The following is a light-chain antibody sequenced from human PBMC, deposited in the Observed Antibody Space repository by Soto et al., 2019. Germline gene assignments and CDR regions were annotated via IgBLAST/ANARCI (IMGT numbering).Light chain of an antibody. CDR2: AVS. CDR3: QQSNTFPRT. CDR1: QDVSSW. V-gene: IGKV1-12*01. J-gene: IGKJ1*01. Sequence: DIQLTQSPSSVSASVGDTVTISCRATQDVSSWLAWYQQKPGKAPRLLIYAVSRLQSGVPSRFSGSGSVTKFTLTINNLQPEDFATYFCQQSNTFPRTFSQGTTVEI.